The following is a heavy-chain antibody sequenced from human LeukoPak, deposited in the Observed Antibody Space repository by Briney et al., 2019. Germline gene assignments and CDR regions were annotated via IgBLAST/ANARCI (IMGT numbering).Heavy chain of an antibody. CDR1: GCTFSSYS. J-gene: IGHJ4*02. CDR2: ISSSSSYI. D-gene: IGHD3-10*01. V-gene: IGHV3-21*01. CDR3: ARAGGITMVRGEYYFDY. Sequence: GGSLRLSCAASGCTFSSYSMNWVRQAPGKGLEWVSSISSSSSYIYYADSVKGRFTISRDNAKNSLYLQMNSLRAEDTAVYYCARAGGITMVRGEYYFDYWGQGTLVTVSS.